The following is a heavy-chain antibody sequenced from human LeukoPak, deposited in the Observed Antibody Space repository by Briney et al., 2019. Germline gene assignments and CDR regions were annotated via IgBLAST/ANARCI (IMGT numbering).Heavy chain of an antibody. J-gene: IGHJ5*02. D-gene: IGHD6-13*01. Sequence: GASVKVSCKASGYTFTGFYMHWVRQAPGQGLEWMGWINPNSGDTNYVQKFQGRVTMTRDTSISTAYMELSRLRSDDTAVYYCARDLIAAPPQYNWFDPWGQGTLVTVSS. CDR1: GYTFTGFY. V-gene: IGHV1-2*02. CDR3: ARDLIAAPPQYNWFDP. CDR2: INPNSGDT.